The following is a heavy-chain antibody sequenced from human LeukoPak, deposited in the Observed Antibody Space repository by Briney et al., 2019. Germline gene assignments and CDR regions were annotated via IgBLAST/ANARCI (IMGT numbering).Heavy chain of an antibody. V-gene: IGHV4-34*01. Sequence: SETLSLTCAVYGGSFSGYYWSWIRQPPGKGLEWIGEINHSGSTNYNPSLKSRVTISVDTSKNQFSLKLSSVTAADTAVYYCARSSYSRDYYYHYMDVWGKGTTVTVSS. CDR1: GGSFSGYY. CDR3: ARSSYSRDYYYHYMDV. J-gene: IGHJ6*03. CDR2: INHSGST. D-gene: IGHD4-11*01.